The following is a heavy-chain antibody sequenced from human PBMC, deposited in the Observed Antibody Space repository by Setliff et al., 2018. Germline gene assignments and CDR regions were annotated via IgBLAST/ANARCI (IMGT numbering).Heavy chain of an antibody. D-gene: IGHD4-17*01. CDR1: GYTFTNYG. J-gene: IGHJ4*02. CDR2: ISAYNGNT. Sequence: ASVKVSCKASGYTFTNYGINWVRQAPGQGLEWLGWISAYNGNTHYAQKLQGRVSMTTGTSTSTAYMELRSLRSDDTAVYYCARVYTLTIPPDYWGQGTLVTVSS. V-gene: IGHV1-18*01. CDR3: ARVYTLTIPPDY.